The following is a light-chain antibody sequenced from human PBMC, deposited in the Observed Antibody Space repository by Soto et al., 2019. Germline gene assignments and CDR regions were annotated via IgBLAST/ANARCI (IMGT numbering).Light chain of an antibody. Sequence: QSALTQPASVSGSPGQSITISCTGTITDIGAYNYVSWYQQHPGKAPKLLIYGVSSRPSGVSNRFSGSKSGNTASLTISGLQAEDEADYYCSSYTSSSTLVFGGGTKLTVL. CDR1: ITDIGAYNY. V-gene: IGLV2-14*01. CDR3: SSYTSSSTLV. CDR2: GVS. J-gene: IGLJ3*02.